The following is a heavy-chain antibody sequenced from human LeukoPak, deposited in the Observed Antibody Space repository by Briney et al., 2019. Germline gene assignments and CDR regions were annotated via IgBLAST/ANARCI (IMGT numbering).Heavy chain of an antibody. J-gene: IGHJ4*02. CDR3: AKDGVSGATLIDY. Sequence: PGRSLRLSCSASGFTFSSYGMHWVRQAPGKGLEWVAVISYDGSNKYYADSVKGRFTISRDNSKNALYLQMNSLRAEDTAVYYCAKDGVSGATLIDYWGQGTLVTVSS. CDR2: ISYDGSNK. CDR1: GFTFSSYG. V-gene: IGHV3-30*18. D-gene: IGHD3-10*01.